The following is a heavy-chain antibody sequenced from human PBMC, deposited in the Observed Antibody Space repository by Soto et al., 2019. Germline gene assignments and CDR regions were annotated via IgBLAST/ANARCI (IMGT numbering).Heavy chain of an antibody. CDR2: IWFDGSKD. V-gene: IGHV3-33*06. D-gene: IGHD3-3*01. CDR1: GFTFRNYG. J-gene: IGHJ4*02. Sequence: PXXSLRLSCAASGFTFRNYGIHWVLQAPGKGLEWVAVIWFDGSKDYYADSVKGRVTISRDDSKNTVYLQMNSLRAEDKAVYYCAKARAQYYDFWSGYPVDYWGQGTLVTVS. CDR3: AKARAQYYDFWSGYPVDY.